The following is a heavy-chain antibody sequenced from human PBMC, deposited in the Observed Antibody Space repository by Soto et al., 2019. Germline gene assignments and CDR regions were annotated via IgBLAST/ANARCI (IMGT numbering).Heavy chain of an antibody. Sequence: GVLRLSCAASGFTFSDYYMSWIRQAPGKGLEWVSYISSSGSTIYYADSVKGRFTISRDNAKNSLYLQMNSLRAEDTAVYYCARVSGRRTTGTLAPDYWGQGTLVTVSS. V-gene: IGHV3-11*01. CDR2: ISSSGSTI. J-gene: IGHJ4*02. CDR1: GFTFSDYY. CDR3: ARVSGRRTTGTLAPDY. D-gene: IGHD1-1*01.